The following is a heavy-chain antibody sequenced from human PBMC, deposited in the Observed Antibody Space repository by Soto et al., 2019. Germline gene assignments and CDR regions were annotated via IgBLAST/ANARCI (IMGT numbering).Heavy chain of an antibody. CDR3: AKGLRYFACLVSPWNAMDV. V-gene: IGHV3-23*01. CDR2: ISGSGINT. Sequence: GGSLRLSCAACGLTSSSYAISWVRQAPWKGLEWVSAISGSGINTYYADSVKGRFTISRDNSKNTLFLQMNSLRAEDTAVYYCAKGLRYFACLVSPWNAMDVCPQWTTIAVCS. CDR1: GLTSSSYA. J-gene: IGHJ6*02. D-gene: IGHD3-9*01.